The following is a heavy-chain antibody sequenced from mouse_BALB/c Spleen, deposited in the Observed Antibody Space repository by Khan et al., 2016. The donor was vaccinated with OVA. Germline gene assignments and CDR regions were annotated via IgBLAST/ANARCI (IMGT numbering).Heavy chain of an antibody. Sequence: QIQLVQSGPELKKPGETVKISCKASGYTFTNYGMNWVKQAPGKGLKWMGWINTYTGEPTYTDDFKGRFAFSLETSASPAYLQINNLKNEDIATYFCARGASYWYFDVWGAGTTVTVSS. J-gene: IGHJ1*01. CDR2: INTYTGEP. D-gene: IGHD6-1*01. V-gene: IGHV9-1*02. CDR1: GYTFTNYG. CDR3: ARGASYWYFDV.